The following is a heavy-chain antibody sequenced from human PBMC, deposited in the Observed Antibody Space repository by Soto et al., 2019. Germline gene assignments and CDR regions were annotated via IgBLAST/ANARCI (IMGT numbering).Heavy chain of an antibody. V-gene: IGHV1-69*12. D-gene: IGHD5-12*01. J-gene: IGHJ2*01. Sequence: QVQLVQSGAEVRKPGSSVKVSCKASGGTFNGYIVSWVRQAPGQGLEWMGGIIPIFDRTNYAQKFQGRVTITADESSSTAYMELSSLRSEDTAVYYCARSPNLANWYFALWGRGTLVTVSS. CDR1: GGTFNGYI. CDR2: IIPIFDRT. CDR3: ARSPNLANWYFAL.